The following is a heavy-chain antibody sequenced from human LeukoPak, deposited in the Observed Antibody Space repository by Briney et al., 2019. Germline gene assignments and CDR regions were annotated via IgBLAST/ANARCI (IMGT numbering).Heavy chain of an antibody. CDR2: MNPNSGNT. V-gene: IGHV1-8*01. CDR3: ARGQRGSSSIDY. J-gene: IGHJ4*02. D-gene: IGHD6-13*01. Sequence: GASVTVSCKASGYTFTSYDINWVRQAPGQGLEWMGWMNPNSGNTGYAQKFQGRVTMTRNTSISTAYMELSSLRSDDTAVYYCARGQRGSSSIDYWGQGTLVTVSS. CDR1: GYTFTSYD.